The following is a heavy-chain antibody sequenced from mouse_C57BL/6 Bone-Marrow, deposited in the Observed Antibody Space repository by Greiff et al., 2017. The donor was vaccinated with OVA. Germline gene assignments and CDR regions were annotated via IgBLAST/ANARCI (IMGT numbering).Heavy chain of an antibody. J-gene: IGHJ1*01. V-gene: IGHV1-64*01. D-gene: IGHD2-4*01. CDR1: GYTFTSYW. CDR2: IHPNSGST. CDR3: ASPDDYYWYCDV. Sequence: QVQLQQPGAELVKPGASVKLSCKASGYTFTSYWMHWVKQRPGQGLEWIGMIHPNSGSTNYNEKFKSKATLTVDKSSSTAYMQLSSLTSEDSAVYYGASPDDYYWYCDVWGSGTAVTVTS.